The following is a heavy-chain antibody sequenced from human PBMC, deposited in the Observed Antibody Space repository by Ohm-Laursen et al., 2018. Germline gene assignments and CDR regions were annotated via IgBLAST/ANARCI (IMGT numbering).Heavy chain of an antibody. D-gene: IGHD3-10*01. CDR1: GFTFSSYA. CDR2: ISFDGSDK. J-gene: IGHJ5*02. V-gene: IGHV3-30*18. CDR3: AKDYYGSGGASFDP. Sequence: SLRLSCAASGFTFSSYAMHWVRQAPGKGLEWVAGISFDGSDKYYAESVKGRFTISKDNSKNTLYLQMNSLRAEDTAVYYCAKDYYGSGGASFDPWGQGTLVTVSS.